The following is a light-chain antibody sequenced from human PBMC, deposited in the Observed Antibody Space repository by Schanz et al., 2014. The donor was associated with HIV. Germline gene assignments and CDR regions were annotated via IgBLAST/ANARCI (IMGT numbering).Light chain of an antibody. Sequence: IVLTQSPGTLSLSPGERGTLSCRASQSISSSLLAWYQKKPGQAPTLLIYAASSRASGVPDRFSGSGSGADFTLTISGLEPEDFAVYYCLQHNNWPWTFGQGTKVEIK. CDR1: QSISSSL. CDR3: LQHNNWPWT. J-gene: IGKJ1*01. CDR2: AAS. V-gene: IGKV3D-20*02.